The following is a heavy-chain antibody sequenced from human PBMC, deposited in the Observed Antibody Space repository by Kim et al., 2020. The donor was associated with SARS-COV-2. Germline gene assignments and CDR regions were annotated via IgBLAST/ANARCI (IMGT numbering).Heavy chain of an antibody. Sequence: FQGRVTITADESTSTAYMELSSLRSEDTAVYYCAIPAASSGFYYKYYFDYWGQGTLVTVSS. CDR3: AIPAASSGFYYKYYFDY. D-gene: IGHD6-19*01. J-gene: IGHJ4*02. V-gene: IGHV1-69*01.